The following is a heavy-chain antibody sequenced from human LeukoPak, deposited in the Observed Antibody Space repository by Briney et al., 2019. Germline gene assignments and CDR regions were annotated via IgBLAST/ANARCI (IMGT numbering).Heavy chain of an antibody. D-gene: IGHD3-10*01. J-gene: IGHJ5*02. Sequence: PSQTLSPTCPVSGGSLSSGDYYWSWIRQPPGKGLEWIGYIYYSGSTYYNPSLKSRVTISVDTSKNHFSLKLSSVTAADTAVYYCARDGGSGRHNWFDPWGQGTLVTVSS. V-gene: IGHV4-30-4*08. CDR3: ARDGGSGRHNWFDP. CDR2: IYYSGST. CDR1: GGSLSSGDYY.